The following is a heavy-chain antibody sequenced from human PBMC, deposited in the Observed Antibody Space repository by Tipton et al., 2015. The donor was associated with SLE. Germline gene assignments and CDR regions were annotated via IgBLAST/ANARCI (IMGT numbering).Heavy chain of an antibody. Sequence: TLSLTCTVPGYSISSGYYWSWIRQPPGKGLEWIGEINHSGSTNYNPSLKSRVTISVDTSKNQFSLKLSSVTAADTAVYYCARGRGSSSSGHYWGQGTLVTVSS. D-gene: IGHD6-6*01. CDR3: ARGRGSSSSGHY. CDR2: INHSGST. V-gene: IGHV4-38-2*02. CDR1: GYSISSGYY. J-gene: IGHJ4*02.